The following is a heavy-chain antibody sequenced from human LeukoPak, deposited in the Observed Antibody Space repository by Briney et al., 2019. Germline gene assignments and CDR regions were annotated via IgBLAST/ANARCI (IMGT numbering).Heavy chain of an antibody. CDR1: GGTFSSYA. CDR3: ARGGGTHYGVYSYLVIYGMDV. D-gene: IGHD4-17*01. J-gene: IGHJ6*02. Sequence: ASVKVSCKASGGTFSSYAISWVRQAPGQGLEWMGRIIPILGIANYAQKFQGRVTITADKSTSTAYMELSSLRSEDTVVYYCARGGGTHYGVYSYLVIYGMDVWGQGTTVTVSS. V-gene: IGHV1-69*04. CDR2: IIPILGIA.